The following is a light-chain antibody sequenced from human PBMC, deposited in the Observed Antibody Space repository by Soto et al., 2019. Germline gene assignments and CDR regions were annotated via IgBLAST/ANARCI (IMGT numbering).Light chain of an antibody. Sequence: DIVLTQSPAPLSLSPGERATLSCRASQSVTNNYLAWYQQKPGQAPRLLIDGASSRATGVPDRFSGSGSGTDFTLTISRLEPEDFAVYYCQQYGSSPPWTFGQGTKVDI. J-gene: IGKJ1*01. CDR2: GAS. CDR3: QQYGSSPPWT. CDR1: QSVTNNY. V-gene: IGKV3-20*01.